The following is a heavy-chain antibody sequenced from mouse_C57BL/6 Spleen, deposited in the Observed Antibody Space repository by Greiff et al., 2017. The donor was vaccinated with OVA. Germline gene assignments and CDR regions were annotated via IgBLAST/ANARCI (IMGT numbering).Heavy chain of an antibody. V-gene: IGHV1-80*01. CDR1: GYAFSSYW. J-gene: IGHJ4*01. Sequence: QVQLQQSGAELVKPGASVKISCKASGYAFSSYWMNWVKQRPGKGLEWIGQIYPGDGDTNYNGKFKGKATLTADKSSSTAYMQLSSLTSEDSAVYFCARSFTTDAMDYWGQGTSVTVSS. CDR3: ARSFTTDAMDY. CDR2: IYPGDGDT. D-gene: IGHD1-1*01.